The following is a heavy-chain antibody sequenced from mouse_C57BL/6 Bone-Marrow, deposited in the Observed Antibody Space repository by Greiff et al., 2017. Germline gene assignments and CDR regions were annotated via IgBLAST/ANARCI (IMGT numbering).Heavy chain of an antibody. V-gene: IGHV5-15*01. CDR1: GFTFSDYG. D-gene: IGHD2-10*01. Sequence: EVKLVESGGGLVQPGGSLKLSCAASGFTFSDYGMAWVRQAPRKGPEWVAFISNLAYSIYYADTVTGRFTIARENAKNTLYLEMSSLRSEDTAMYYCARQAYRGFFDYEGRGTAITVTS. CDR3: ARQAYRGFFDY. CDR2: ISNLAYSI. J-gene: IGHJ2*01.